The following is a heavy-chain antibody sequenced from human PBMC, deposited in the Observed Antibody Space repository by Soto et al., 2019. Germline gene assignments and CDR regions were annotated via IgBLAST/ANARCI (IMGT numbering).Heavy chain of an antibody. CDR2: ISYDGSNK. CDR1: GFTFSSYG. V-gene: IGHV3-30*18. Sequence: GGSLRLSCAASGFTFSSYGMHWVRQAPGKGLEWVAVISYDGSNKYYADSVKGRFTISRDNSKNTLYLQMNSLRAEDTAVYYRAKANSGRFGYFDYWGQGTLVTVSS. CDR3: AKANSGRFGYFDY. J-gene: IGHJ4*02. D-gene: IGHD3-10*01.